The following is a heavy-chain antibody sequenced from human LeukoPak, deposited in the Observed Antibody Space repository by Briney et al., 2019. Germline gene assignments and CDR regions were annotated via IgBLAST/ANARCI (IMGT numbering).Heavy chain of an antibody. J-gene: IGHJ5*02. CDR3: AGDKETTGNGRPNWFDP. CDR1: GYSISSGYY. Sequence: SETLSLTCAVSGYSISSGYYWGWIPQPPGKGLQWIGSIFQRGYSYYNPSLKSRVTISVDTSRNQFSLKLSSVSAADTAVYYCAGDKETTGNGRPNWFDPWGQGTLVTVSS. D-gene: IGHD1-1*01. CDR2: IFQRGYS. V-gene: IGHV4-38-2*01.